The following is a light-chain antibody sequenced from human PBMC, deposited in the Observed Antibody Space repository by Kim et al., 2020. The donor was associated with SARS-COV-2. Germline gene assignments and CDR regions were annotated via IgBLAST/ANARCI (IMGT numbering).Light chain of an antibody. J-gene: IGLJ1*01. CDR2: GKN. Sequence: SSELTQDPAVSVALGQTVRITCQGDSLRSYYASWYQQKPGQAPVLVIYGKNNRPSGIPDRFSGSSSGNTASLTITGAQAEDEADYYCNSRDSSCNPHYVFGTGTKVTVL. V-gene: IGLV3-19*01. CDR1: SLRSYY. CDR3: NSRDSSCNPHYV.